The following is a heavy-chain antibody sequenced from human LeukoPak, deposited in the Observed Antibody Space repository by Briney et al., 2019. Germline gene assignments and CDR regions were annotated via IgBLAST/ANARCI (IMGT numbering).Heavy chain of an antibody. D-gene: IGHD3-22*01. V-gene: IGHV3-66*01. CDR1: GFTVNNNY. J-gene: IGHJ3*02. Sequence: PGGSLRLSCAASGFTVNNNYMSWVRQAPGKGLESVSLIYSSGSTYYADFMKGRFTISRDNSKNTLYLQMNSLRVEDTAVYYCAKDYYDSAFDIWGQGTMVTVSS. CDR2: IYSSGST. CDR3: AKDYYDSAFDI.